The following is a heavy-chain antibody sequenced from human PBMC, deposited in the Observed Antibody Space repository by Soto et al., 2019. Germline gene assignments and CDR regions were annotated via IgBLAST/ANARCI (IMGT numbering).Heavy chain of an antibody. CDR2: ISYDGDNK. J-gene: IGHJ3*01. CDR1: RFMFNDYG. CDR3: VKGDLFTVVVNRPSSFD. D-gene: IGHD2-15*01. Sequence: GGSLRLSCEASRFMFNDYGMHCVRQAPGKGLDWVAVISYDGDNKYYAQSVKGRFTISRDNSKNTLFLHMDSLRHEDTAVYHCVKGDLFTVVVNRPSSFD. V-gene: IGHV3-30*18.